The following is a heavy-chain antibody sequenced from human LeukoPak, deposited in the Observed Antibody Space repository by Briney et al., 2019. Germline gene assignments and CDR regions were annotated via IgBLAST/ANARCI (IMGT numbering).Heavy chain of an antibody. J-gene: IGHJ4*02. Sequence: GGSLTLSCAASGFTFSSYSMNWGRQAPCKGQEKVTYFSSSSSTIYYADSVKGRFTISRDNAKNSLYLQMNSLRDEDTAVYYCASMTTVVTDDFDYWGQGTVFTVSS. D-gene: IGHD4-23*01. CDR3: ASMTTVVTDDFDY. CDR2: FSSSSSTI. CDR1: GFTFSSYS. V-gene: IGHV3-48*02.